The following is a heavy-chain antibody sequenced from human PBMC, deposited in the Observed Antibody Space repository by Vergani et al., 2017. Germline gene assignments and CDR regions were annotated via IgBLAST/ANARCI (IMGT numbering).Heavy chain of an antibody. D-gene: IGHD3-3*02. CDR2: INSNTGDT. J-gene: IGHJ4*02. CDR1: GYTFTGYY. V-gene: IGHV1-2*02. CDR3: ARLLTSAGFDY. Sequence: QVQLVQSGAEVKKPGASVKVSCKASGYTFTGYYLHWVRQAPGQGLEWMGWINSNTGDTKYAQKFQGRVTMTSDTSITTAYMELSRLRSDDAATYYCARLLTSAGFDYWGQGTLVAVSS.